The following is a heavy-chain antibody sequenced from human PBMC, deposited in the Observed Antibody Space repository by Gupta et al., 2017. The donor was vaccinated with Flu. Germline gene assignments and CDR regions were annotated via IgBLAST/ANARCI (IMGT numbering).Heavy chain of an antibody. CDR1: GFTGSSHY. J-gene: IGHJ3*02. D-gene: IGHD6-19*01. CDR3: ARDQGSGWYSGAFDI. Sequence: EVQLVDPGGGFVQPGGSLILSCAASGFTGSSHYMTWVRQAPGQGLEWVPVIYSGGSKYYAASVKGRFTISRDNSKNTLYLQMNSLRAEDTAVYSCARDQGSGWYSGAFDIWGQGTMVNVSS. CDR2: IYSGGSK. V-gene: IGHV3-66*02.